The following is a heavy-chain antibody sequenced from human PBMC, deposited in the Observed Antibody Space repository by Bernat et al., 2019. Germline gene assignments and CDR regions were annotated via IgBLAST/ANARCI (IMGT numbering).Heavy chain of an antibody. V-gene: IGHV3-23*04. Sequence: EVHLVESGGGLVQPGGSLRLSCAASGFSFSNYGMSWVRQAPGKGLEWVSGISGSGDKYYADSVKGRCTISRDNSKNTLYLQMNSLRVEDTAIYYCAKGTQTLQSWGQGTLAAVSS. J-gene: IGHJ1*01. CDR1: GFSFSNYG. CDR2: ISGSGDK. CDR3: AKGTQTLQS.